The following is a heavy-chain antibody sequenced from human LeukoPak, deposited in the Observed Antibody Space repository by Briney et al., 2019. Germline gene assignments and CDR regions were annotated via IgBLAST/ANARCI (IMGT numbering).Heavy chain of an antibody. J-gene: IGHJ3*02. V-gene: IGHV3-48*01. CDR3: ARDLDYVHALDI. CDR1: GFTFSSYN. CDR2: ISSSSSNI. D-gene: IGHD4-17*01. Sequence: GGSLRLSCAASGFTFSSYNMNWVRQAPGKGLEWVSYISSSSSNIDYADSVKGRFTISRHNAKNSLFLQMDSLRAEDTAVYYCARDLDYVHALDIWGQGTVVTVSS.